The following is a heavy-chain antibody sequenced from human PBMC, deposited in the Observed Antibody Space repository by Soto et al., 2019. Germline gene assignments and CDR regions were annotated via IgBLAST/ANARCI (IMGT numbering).Heavy chain of an antibody. J-gene: IGHJ3*01. CDR3: ARFFGNAFDV. CDR1: GGSISTDSYN. V-gene: IGHV4-39*02. D-gene: IGHD3-3*01. CDR2: ISYDGTP. Sequence: QLQLQESGPGLVKPSETLSLTCSVSGGSISTDSYNWDWIRQSPGKGLEWIGTISYDGTPSYNPSLKSQVTISVDTSRNHFSLTVKSVTAADTAMYYCARFFGNAFDVWGQGTMVNVSS.